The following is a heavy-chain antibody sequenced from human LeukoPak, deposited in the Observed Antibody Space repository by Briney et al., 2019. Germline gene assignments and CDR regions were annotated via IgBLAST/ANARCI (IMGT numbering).Heavy chain of an antibody. Sequence: SETLSLTCTVSGGSISSGSYYWSWIRQPPGKGLEWIGYIYYSGSTNYNPSLKSRVTISVDTSKNQFSLKLSSVTAADTAVYYCARGQFYYYGSGSYYKEYYYYYYMDVWGKGTTVTISS. D-gene: IGHD3-10*01. J-gene: IGHJ6*03. CDR3: ARGQFYYYGSGSYYKEYYYYYYMDV. V-gene: IGHV4-61*01. CDR2: IYYSGST. CDR1: GGSISSGSYY.